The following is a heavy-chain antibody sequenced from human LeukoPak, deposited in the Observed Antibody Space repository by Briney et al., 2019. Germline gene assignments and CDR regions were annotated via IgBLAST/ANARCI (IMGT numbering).Heavy chain of an antibody. D-gene: IGHD4-11*01. CDR2: IYPGDSDT. J-gene: IGHJ4*02. V-gene: IGHV5-51*01. CDR1: GYSFTRYW. CDR3: ARGPDEYSFDY. Sequence: GESLKISCKGFGYSFTRYWIAWVRQMPGKGLEWMGVIYPGDSDTRYSPSFQGQVTISADKSISTAYLQWSSLKASDSAMYYCARGPDEYSFDYWGQGTLVTVSS.